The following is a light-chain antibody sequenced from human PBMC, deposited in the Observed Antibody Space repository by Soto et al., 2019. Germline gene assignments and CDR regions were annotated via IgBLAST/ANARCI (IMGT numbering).Light chain of an antibody. CDR2: WAS. Sequence: DIVMTQSPDSLDVSLGERATFNCKSSQSVLYSSNNKNYLAWYQQKPGQPPKLLIYWASTRESGVPDRFSGSGSGTDFTLTISRLQAEDVAVYYCQQYYNIPITFGQGTRLEIK. CDR1: QSVLYSSNNKNY. CDR3: QQYYNIPIT. V-gene: IGKV4-1*01. J-gene: IGKJ5*01.